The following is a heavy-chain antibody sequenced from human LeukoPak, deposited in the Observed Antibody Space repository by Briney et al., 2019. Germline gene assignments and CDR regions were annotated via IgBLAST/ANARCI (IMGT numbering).Heavy chain of an antibody. Sequence: SETLSLTCTVSGGSISSSSYYWDWVRQPPGKGLEWIGEINHSGSTNYNPSLKSRVTISVDTSKNQFSLKLSSVTAADTAVYYCAKKILYCSSTSCYRNFLRPNWFDPWGQGTLVTVSS. CDR1: GGSISSSSYY. V-gene: IGHV4-39*07. D-gene: IGHD2-2*01. CDR2: INHSGST. CDR3: AKKILYCSSTSCYRNFLRPNWFDP. J-gene: IGHJ5*02.